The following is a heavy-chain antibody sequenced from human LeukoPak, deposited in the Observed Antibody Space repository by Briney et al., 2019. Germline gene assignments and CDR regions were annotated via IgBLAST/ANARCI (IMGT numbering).Heavy chain of an antibody. D-gene: IGHD4-11*01. CDR3: ERGVSTGTTWEAEYYYSYYMDV. V-gene: IGHV1-69*05. CDR2: SIPIFGTT. Sequence: SVKLSCNASVAGFCICAISWVWQGPGQGLEWVGGSIPIFGTTNYEQKIQGRVTTTTDESTSTAYMELSSLTVEDTAVYSCERGVSTGTTWEAEYYYSYYMDVWGKGTTVTVSS. CDR1: VAGFCICA. J-gene: IGHJ6*03.